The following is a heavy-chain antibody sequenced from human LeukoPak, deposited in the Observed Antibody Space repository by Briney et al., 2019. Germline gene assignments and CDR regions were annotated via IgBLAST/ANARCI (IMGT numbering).Heavy chain of an antibody. CDR1: GYTFTGYY. D-gene: IGHD3-9*01. J-gene: IGHJ3*02. V-gene: IGHV1-2*04. CDR2: INPNSGGT. Sequence: ASVKVSCKASGYTFTGYYMNWVRQAPGQGLEWMGWINPNSGGTNYAQKFQGWVTMTRDTSISTVYMELSRLRSDDTAVYYCARDEYDSRGAFDIWGQGTMVTVSS. CDR3: ARDEYDSRGAFDI.